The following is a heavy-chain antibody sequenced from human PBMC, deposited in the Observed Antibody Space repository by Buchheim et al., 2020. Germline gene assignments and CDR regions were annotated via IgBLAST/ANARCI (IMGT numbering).Heavy chain of an antibody. CDR3: ARDWDTAMSFSGWFDP. J-gene: IGHJ5*02. D-gene: IGHD5-18*01. V-gene: IGHV3-48*04. Sequence: VQLVESGGGLAQPGGSLRLSCAASAFTFSSYAMSWVRQAPGKGLEWVLYISSSGSTIYYADSVKGRFTISRDNAKNSLYLQMNSLRAEDTAVYYCARDWDTAMSFSGWFDPWGQGTL. CDR1: AFTFSSYA. CDR2: ISSSGSTI.